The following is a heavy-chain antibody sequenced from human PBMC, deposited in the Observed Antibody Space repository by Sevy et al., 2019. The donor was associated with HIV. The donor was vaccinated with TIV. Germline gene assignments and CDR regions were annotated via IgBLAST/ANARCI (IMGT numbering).Heavy chain of an antibody. J-gene: IGHJ5*02. V-gene: IGHV5-51*01. Sequence: GESLKISCKGSGYSFSDYWIGWVRQMPGKGLEWVGIIYPGDSDTTYSPSFQGQVTISVDKSISTAYLQWNSLKASDTAIYYCARRSVQSLNTWFDPWGQGTLVTVSS. CDR1: GYSFSDYW. CDR2: IYPGDSDT. CDR3: ARRSVQSLNTWFDP.